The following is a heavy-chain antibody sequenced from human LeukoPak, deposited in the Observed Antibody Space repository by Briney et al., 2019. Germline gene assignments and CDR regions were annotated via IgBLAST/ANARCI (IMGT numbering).Heavy chain of an antibody. V-gene: IGHV1-69*05. Sequence: VKVSCKASGGTFSSYAISSVRHAPGHGLEWMGRIIPIFGTANYAQKFQGRVTITTDESTSTAYMELSSLRSEDTAVYYCARETYYYDSSGGNDAFDIWGQGTMVTVSS. CDR1: GGTFSSYA. D-gene: IGHD3-22*01. CDR2: IIPIFGTA. J-gene: IGHJ3*02. CDR3: ARETYYYDSSGGNDAFDI.